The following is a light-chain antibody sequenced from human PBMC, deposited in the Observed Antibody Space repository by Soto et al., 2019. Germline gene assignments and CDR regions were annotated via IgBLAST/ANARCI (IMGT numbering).Light chain of an antibody. V-gene: IGKV3-15*01. CDR1: QSVSRN. CDR3: QQRSNWPSIT. J-gene: IGKJ5*01. Sequence: EIVMTQSPATLSVSPGERATLSCRASQSVSRNIAGYQQKPGQAPRLLIYGASTRATGIPARFSGSGSGTDFTLTINGLEPEDFAVYYCQQRSNWPSITFGQGTRLEIK. CDR2: GAS.